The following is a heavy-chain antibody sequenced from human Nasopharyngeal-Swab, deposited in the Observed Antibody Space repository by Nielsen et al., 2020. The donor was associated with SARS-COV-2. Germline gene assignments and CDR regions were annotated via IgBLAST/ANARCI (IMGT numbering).Heavy chain of an antibody. CDR3: ARRYTALDY. J-gene: IGHJ4*02. V-gene: IGHV7-4-1*01. Sequence: WVRQAPGQGLEWMEWINTNTGNPTYAQAFTGRFVFSLDTSVSTAYLQIGSLKAEDTAVYYCARRYTALDYWGQGTLVTVSS. D-gene: IGHD3-16*02. CDR2: INTNTGNP.